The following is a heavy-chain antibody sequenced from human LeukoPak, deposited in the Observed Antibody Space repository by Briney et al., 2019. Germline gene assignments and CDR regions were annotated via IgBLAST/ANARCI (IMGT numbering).Heavy chain of an antibody. D-gene: IGHD4-23*01. CDR3: AKDSPSGGNSYDY. J-gene: IGHJ4*02. V-gene: IGHV3-30*18. CDR2: ISYDGSNK. Sequence: GGSLRLSCAASGFIFSGTVMHWVRQAPGKGLEWVAVISYDGSNKYYADSVKGRFTISRDNSKNTLYLQMNSLRAEDTAVYYCAKDSPSGGNSYDYWGQGTLATVSS. CDR1: GFIFSGTV.